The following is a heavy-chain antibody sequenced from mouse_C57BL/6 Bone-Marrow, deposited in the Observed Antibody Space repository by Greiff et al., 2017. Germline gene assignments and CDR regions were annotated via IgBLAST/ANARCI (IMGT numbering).Heavy chain of an antibody. CDR3: ARPYYKDSHYYAMDY. D-gene: IGHD2-12*01. V-gene: IGHV14-3*01. J-gene: IGHJ4*01. Sequence: EVQLQQSVAELVRPGASVKLSCTASGFNIKNTYMHWVKQRPERGLEWIGRIDPANGNTKYAPKFQGKATITADTSSNTAYLQRSSLTSEDTAIYYCARPYYKDSHYYAMDYWGQGTSVTVSS. CDR1: GFNIKNTY. CDR2: IDPANGNT.